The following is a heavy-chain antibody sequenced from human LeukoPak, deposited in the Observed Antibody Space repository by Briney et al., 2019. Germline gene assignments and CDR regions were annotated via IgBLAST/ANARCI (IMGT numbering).Heavy chain of an antibody. Sequence: GGSLRLSCAASGFTFSTYGMYWVRQAPGKGLDGVALIRYDGTNKYYADSVKGRFTISRDNSKNTLYLEMNSLRAEDTAVYYCAKGEGNSWYQYFDYWGQGTLVSVSS. V-gene: IGHV3-30*02. CDR2: IRYDGTNK. D-gene: IGHD6-13*01. CDR3: AKGEGNSWYQYFDY. J-gene: IGHJ4*02. CDR1: GFTFSTYG.